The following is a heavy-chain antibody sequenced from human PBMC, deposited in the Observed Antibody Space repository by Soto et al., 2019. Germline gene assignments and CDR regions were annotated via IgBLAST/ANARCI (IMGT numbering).Heavy chain of an antibody. Sequence: EVQLVESGGGLVKPGGSLSLSCAASGFTFSSYSMTWVRQAPGKGLELVSSISSSSSYIYYADSVKGRFTISRDNAKNSLDLQMNSMRAEDPPVYDCARLGGFSYNFDAWGHGTL. CDR2: ISSSSSYI. CDR3: ARLGGFSYNFDA. V-gene: IGHV3-21*01. D-gene: IGHD5-18*01. CDR1: GFTFSSYS. J-gene: IGHJ4*01.